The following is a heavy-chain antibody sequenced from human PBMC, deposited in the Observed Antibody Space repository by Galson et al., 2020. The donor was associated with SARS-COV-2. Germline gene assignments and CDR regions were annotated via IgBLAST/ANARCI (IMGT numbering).Heavy chain of an antibody. J-gene: IGHJ6*03. V-gene: IGHV3-30*04. CDR3: ARCDAGYYCYMDV. CDR1: GFSFSSYA. Sequence: GGSLRLSCAASGFSFSSYAMHWVRQAPGKGLEWVMFISHDGKNEYSADSLKGRFTISRDNSKNTLYLQMNSLRAEDTAVYYCARCDAGYYCYMDVWGKGSMVTISS. D-gene: IGHD2-8*01. CDR2: ISHDGKNE.